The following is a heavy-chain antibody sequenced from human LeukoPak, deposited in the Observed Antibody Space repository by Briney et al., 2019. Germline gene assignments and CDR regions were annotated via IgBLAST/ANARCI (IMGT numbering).Heavy chain of an antibody. CDR1: GFTASSNY. D-gene: IGHD6-19*01. CDR3: AKRILSSGYYDP. CDR2: ISGSGDST. V-gene: IGHV3-23*01. Sequence: GGSLRLSCAASGFTASSNYMSWVRQAPGKGLEWVSTISGSGDSTYYADSVKGRFTISRDNSKNTLYLQMNSLRAEDTSVYYCAKRILSSGYYDPWGQGTLVTVSS. J-gene: IGHJ5*02.